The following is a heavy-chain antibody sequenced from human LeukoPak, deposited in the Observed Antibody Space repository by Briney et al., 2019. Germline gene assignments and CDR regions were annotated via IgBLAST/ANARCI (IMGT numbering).Heavy chain of an antibody. V-gene: IGHV4-59*01. J-gene: IGHJ4*02. CDR3: ARASGDTAMVTSPDYFDY. Sequence: SETLSLTCTVSGGSISSYYWSWIRQPPGKGLEWIGYIYCSGSTNYNPSLKSRVTISVDTSKNQFSLKLSSVTAADTAVYYCARASGDTAMVTSPDYFDYWGQGTLVTVSS. CDR2: IYCSGST. CDR1: GGSISSYY. D-gene: IGHD5-18*01.